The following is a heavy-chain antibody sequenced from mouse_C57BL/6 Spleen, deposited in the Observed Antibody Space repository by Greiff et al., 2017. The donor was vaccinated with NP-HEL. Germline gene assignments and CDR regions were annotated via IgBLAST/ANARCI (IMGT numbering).Heavy chain of an antibody. V-gene: IGHV14-4*01. J-gene: IGHJ1*03. D-gene: IGHD1-1*01. CDR1: GFNIKDDY. Sequence: EVKLVESGAELVRPGASVKLSCTASGFNIKDDYMHWVKQRPEQGLEWIGWIDPENGDTEYASKFQGKATITADTSSNTAYLQLSSLTSEDTAVYYCTHYYYGSSRWYFDVWGTGTTVTVSS. CDR3: THYYYGSSRWYFDV. CDR2: IDPENGDT.